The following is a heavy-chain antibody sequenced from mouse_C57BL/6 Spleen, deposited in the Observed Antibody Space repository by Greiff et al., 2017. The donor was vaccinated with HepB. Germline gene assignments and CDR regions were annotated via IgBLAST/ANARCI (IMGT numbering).Heavy chain of an antibody. CDR2: INPNYGTT. Sequence: VQLKESGPELVKPGASVKISCKASGYSFTDYNMNWVKQSNGKSLEWIGVINPNYGTTSYNQKFKGKATLTVDQSSSTAYMQLNSLTSEGSAVYYCARRYYGSSSYAMDYWGQGTSVTVSS. V-gene: IGHV1-39*01. D-gene: IGHD1-1*01. J-gene: IGHJ4*01. CDR1: GYSFTDYN. CDR3: ARRYYGSSSYAMDY.